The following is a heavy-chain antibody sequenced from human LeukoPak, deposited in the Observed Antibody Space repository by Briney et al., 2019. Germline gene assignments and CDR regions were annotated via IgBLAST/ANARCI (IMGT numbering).Heavy chain of an antibody. D-gene: IGHD3-10*01. V-gene: IGHV4-30-4*01. CDR3: ARGFGAGNYYYGWFDP. CDR2: IHDSGST. CDR1: GASISSGDYH. J-gene: IGHJ5*02. Sequence: PSQTLSLPCTVSGASISSGDYHWNWIRQPPGKGLEWIGFIHDSGSTYYNPSLKSRVSISRDMSKNQLSLMLSSVTAADTAVYYCARGFGAGNYYYGWFDPWGQGTLVSVSS.